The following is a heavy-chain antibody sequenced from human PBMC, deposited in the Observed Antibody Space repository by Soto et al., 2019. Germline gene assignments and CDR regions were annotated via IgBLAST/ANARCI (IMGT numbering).Heavy chain of an antibody. CDR3: AKDRLLWFGEYNYYSYYYMAV. CDR1: GFTFSSYA. Sequence: EVQLLESGGGLVQPGGSLRLSCAASGFTFSSYAMSCVRQAPGKGLEWVSAISGSGGRTYYADSVKGRFTISRDNSKNSLYLQMNSLRAEDTPVYYCAKDRLLWFGEYNYYSYYYMAVWGKGTTVTVSS. V-gene: IGHV3-23*01. CDR2: ISGSGGRT. J-gene: IGHJ6*03. D-gene: IGHD3-10*01.